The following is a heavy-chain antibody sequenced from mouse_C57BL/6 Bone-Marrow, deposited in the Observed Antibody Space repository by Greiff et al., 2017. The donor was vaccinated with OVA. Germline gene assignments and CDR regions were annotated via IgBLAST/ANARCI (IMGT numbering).Heavy chain of an antibody. J-gene: IGHJ3*01. CDR3: ARYPPGDDGYPWFAD. CDR1: GFTFTDYY. CDR2: IRNKANGYTT. D-gene: IGHD2-3*01. Sequence: DVKLQESGGGLVQPGGSLSLSCAASGFTFTDYYMSWVRQPPGKALEWLGFIRNKANGYTTEYSASVKGRFTISRDNSQSILYLQMNALRAEDSATYDCARYPPGDDGYPWFADWGQGTLVTVSA. V-gene: IGHV7-3*01.